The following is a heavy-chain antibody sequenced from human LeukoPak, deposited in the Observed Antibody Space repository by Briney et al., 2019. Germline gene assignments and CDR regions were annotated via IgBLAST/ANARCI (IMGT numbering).Heavy chain of an antibody. CDR2: INHSGST. D-gene: IGHD6-6*01. CDR1: GGSFSAYY. CDR3: ARSARIATHFDY. V-gene: IGHV4-34*01. Sequence: SETLSLTCAVYGGSFSAYYWSWIRQPPGKGLEWIGEINHSGSTYYNPSLKSRVTISVDTSKNQFSLKLSSVTAADTAVYYCARSARIATHFDYWGQGTLVTVSS. J-gene: IGHJ4*02.